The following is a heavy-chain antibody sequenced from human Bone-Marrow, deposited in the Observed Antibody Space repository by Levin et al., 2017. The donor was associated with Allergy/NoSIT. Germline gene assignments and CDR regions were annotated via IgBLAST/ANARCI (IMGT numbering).Heavy chain of an antibody. J-gene: IGHJ6*02. Sequence: GESLKISCKASGYTFSDYYINWVRQAPGQGLEWMGWINPNSGGTTFAQKFQGRVTLTRDTSITTANMELTRLRSDDTAVYYCARSYYYDTNYYSYGMDVWGHGTTVTVSS. CDR2: INPNSGGT. D-gene: IGHD3-22*01. CDR1: GYTFSDYY. V-gene: IGHV1-2*02. CDR3: ARSYYYDTNYYSYGMDV.